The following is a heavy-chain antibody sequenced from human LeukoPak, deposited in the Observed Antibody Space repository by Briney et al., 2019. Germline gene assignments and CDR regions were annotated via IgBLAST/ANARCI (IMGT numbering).Heavy chain of an antibody. Sequence: GGSLRLSCAASGFTVSSNYMSWVRQAPGKGLEWVSVIYSGGSTYYADSVKGRFTISRDNSKNTLYLQMNSLRAEDTAVYYCARDLGNYYGSGSYGYWGQGTLVTVSS. CDR1: GFTVSSNY. V-gene: IGHV3-53*01. CDR2: IYSGGST. J-gene: IGHJ4*02. D-gene: IGHD3-10*01. CDR3: ARDLGNYYGSGSYGY.